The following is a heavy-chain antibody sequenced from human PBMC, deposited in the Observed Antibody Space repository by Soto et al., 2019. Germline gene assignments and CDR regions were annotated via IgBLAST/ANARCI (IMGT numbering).Heavy chain of an antibody. D-gene: IGHD7-27*01. V-gene: IGHV3-74*01. CDR2: INSDGSIA. CDR1: GFTFSGYW. Sequence: EVQLVESGGGLVQPGGSLRLSCAASGFTFSGYWMAWARQAPGKGLFWVSRINSDGSIAHYAESVKGRFTISRDNAKNTLWLQVNSLRDDDTAVYYCGRERWGLLDIWGQGAMVTVSS. J-gene: IGHJ3*02. CDR3: GRERWGLLDI.